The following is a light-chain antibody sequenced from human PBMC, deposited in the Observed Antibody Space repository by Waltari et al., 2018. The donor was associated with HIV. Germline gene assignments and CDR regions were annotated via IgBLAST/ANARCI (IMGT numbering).Light chain of an antibody. CDR3: QHLNSYPLT. J-gene: IGKJ4*01. Sequence: DIQLTQSPSFLSASVGDRVTITCRASQGISSYLAGYQQKPGKAPKLLIYAASTLQSGVPSRFSGSGSGTEFTLTISSLQPEDFATYFCQHLNSYPLTFGGGTKVEIK. CDR1: QGISSY. CDR2: AAS. V-gene: IGKV1-9*01.